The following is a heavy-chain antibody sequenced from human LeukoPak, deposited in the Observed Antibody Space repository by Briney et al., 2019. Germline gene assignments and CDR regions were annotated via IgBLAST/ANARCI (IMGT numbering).Heavy chain of an antibody. Sequence: GGSLRLSCAASGISFNNYAMSWVRQAPGKGLEWVSAISGSGGSTYYADSVKGRFTISRDNSKNTLYLQMNSLRAEDTAVYYCAKGQGGSYLNYYYYYMDVWGKGTTVTVSS. V-gene: IGHV3-23*01. J-gene: IGHJ6*03. CDR1: GISFNNYA. CDR2: ISGSGGST. CDR3: AKGQGGSYLNYYYYYMDV. D-gene: IGHD1-26*01.